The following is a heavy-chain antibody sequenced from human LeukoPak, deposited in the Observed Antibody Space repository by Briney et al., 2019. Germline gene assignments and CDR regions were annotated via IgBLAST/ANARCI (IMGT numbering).Heavy chain of an antibody. CDR1: GGTINITNYY. V-gene: IGHV4-39*02. CDR3: ARVGRGRGSWFDP. D-gene: IGHD3-10*01. CDR2: IYDSGSS. J-gene: IGHJ5*02. Sequence: AETLSLTCSVSGGTINITNYYWGWLRQPPGTGLEWIGNIYDSGSSYFNPSLKSRVTMSVDTSKNHFSLNLSSVTAADTAVYYCARVGRGRGSWFDPWGQGALVTVSS.